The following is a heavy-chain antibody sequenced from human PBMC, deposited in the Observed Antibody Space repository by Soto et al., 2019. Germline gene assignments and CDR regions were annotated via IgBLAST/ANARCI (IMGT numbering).Heavy chain of an antibody. D-gene: IGHD4-17*01. V-gene: IGHV3-23*01. CDR2: ISGSGGST. Sequence: GGSLRLSCAASGFTFSRYAMSWVRQAPGKGLEWVSAISGSGGSTYYADSVKGRFTISRDNSKNTLYLQMNSLRAEDTAVYYCAKGGYGDYGLSGDAFDIWGQGTMVTVSS. CDR3: AKGGYGDYGLSGDAFDI. J-gene: IGHJ3*02. CDR1: GFTFSRYA.